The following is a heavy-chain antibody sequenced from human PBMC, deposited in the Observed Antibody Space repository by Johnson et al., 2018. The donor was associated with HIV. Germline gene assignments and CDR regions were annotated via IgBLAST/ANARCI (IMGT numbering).Heavy chain of an antibody. CDR2: ISTSGSTT. J-gene: IGHJ3*02. CDR1: GFNLSDYY. V-gene: IGHV3-11*04. CDR3: ANGLWLKYQLLHDGFDI. D-gene: IGHD2-2*01. Sequence: VQLVESGGGVVQPGRSLRLSCAASGFNLSDYYMSWIRQAPGKGLECVSYISTSGSTTYYVDSVKGRFPISRDNAKNTLYLQMNSLRAEDTAVYYCANGLWLKYQLLHDGFDIWGQGTMVTVSS.